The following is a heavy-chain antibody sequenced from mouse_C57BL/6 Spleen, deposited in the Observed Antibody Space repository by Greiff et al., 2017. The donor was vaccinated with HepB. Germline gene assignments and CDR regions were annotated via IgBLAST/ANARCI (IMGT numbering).Heavy chain of an antibody. D-gene: IGHD1-1*01. CDR2: IDPENGDT. V-gene: IGHV14-4*01. CDR1: GFNIKDDY. Sequence: VQLKQSGAELVRPGASVKLSCTASGFNIKDDYMHWVKQRPEQGLEWIGWIDPENGDTEYASKFQGKATITADTSSNTAYLQLSSLTSEDTAVYYCTTYYYGSRLFAYWGQGTLVTVSA. J-gene: IGHJ3*01. CDR3: TTYYYGSRLFAY.